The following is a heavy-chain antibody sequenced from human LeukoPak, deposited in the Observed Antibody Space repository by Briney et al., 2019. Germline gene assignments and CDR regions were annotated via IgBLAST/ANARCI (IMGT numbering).Heavy chain of an antibody. CDR3: AKDPDPYKIAAAGTPDY. Sequence: GRSLRLSCAASGFTFSSYGMHWVRQAPGKGLEWVAIIWYDGNNKYYADSVKGRFTISRDNSKNTLYLQMNSLRAEDTAVYYCAKDPDPYKIAAAGTPDYWGQGTLVTVSS. V-gene: IGHV3-33*06. CDR2: IWYDGNNK. CDR1: GFTFSSYG. J-gene: IGHJ4*02. D-gene: IGHD6-13*01.